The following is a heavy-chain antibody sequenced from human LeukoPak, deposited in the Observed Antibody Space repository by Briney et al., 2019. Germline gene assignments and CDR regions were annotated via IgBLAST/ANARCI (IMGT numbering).Heavy chain of an antibody. J-gene: IGHJ5*02. CDR1: GYTFTSYD. Sequence: ASVKVSCKASGYTFTSYDISWVRQATGEGLEWMGWMNPNSGNTGYAQKFQGRVTMTRNTSISTAYMELSSLRSEDTAVYYCARGVRRTRPGEGPWGQGTLVTVSS. CDR3: ARGVRRTRPGEGP. V-gene: IGHV1-8*01. CDR2: MNPNSGNT. D-gene: IGHD1-14*01.